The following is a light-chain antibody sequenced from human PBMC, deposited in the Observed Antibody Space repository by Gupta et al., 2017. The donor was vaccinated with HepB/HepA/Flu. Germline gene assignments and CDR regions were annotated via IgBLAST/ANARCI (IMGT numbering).Light chain of an antibody. CDR1: QSISTY. J-gene: IGKJ3*01. V-gene: IGKV1-39*01. Sequence: DFQMTQSPSSLSASVGDRVTITCRARQSISTYLNWYQQKPGKAPKLLIYAASNWQSGVPSRFSGSGYGNDFTLTISSRQPEDFASYYCQQSDITPPFTFGHGTNLDIK. CDR2: AAS. CDR3: QQSDITPPFT.